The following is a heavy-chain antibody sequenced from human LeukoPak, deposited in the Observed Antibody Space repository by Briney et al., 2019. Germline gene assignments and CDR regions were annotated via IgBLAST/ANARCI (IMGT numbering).Heavy chain of an antibody. D-gene: IGHD3-22*01. J-gene: IGHJ4*02. V-gene: IGHV3-11*06. CDR1: GFTFSDYY. CDR3: AINGNYHDSSGYYYELGY. CDR2: ISSSSSYT. Sequence: GGSLRLSCAASGFTFSDYYMSWIRQAPGEGLEWISYISSSSSYTNYADSVKGRFTISRDNAKNSLYLQMNSLRVEDTAVYYCAINGNYHDSSGYYYELGYWGQGTLVTVSS.